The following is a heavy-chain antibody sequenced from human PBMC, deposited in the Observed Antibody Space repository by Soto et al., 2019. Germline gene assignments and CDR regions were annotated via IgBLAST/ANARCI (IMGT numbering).Heavy chain of an antibody. CDR1: GYAFSFG. D-gene: IGHD3-10*01. CDR2: ISASDGST. J-gene: IGHJ4*02. Sequence: ASVKVSCKASGYAFSFGFSWVRQAPGQGLEWMGWISASDGSTNSAQKFRGRISLTTDTSTNTAYMDLLSLTSDDTAVYFCATYYFGSGNYSRFDNWGQGTLVTVSS. V-gene: IGHV1-18*01. CDR3: ATYYFGSGNYSRFDN.